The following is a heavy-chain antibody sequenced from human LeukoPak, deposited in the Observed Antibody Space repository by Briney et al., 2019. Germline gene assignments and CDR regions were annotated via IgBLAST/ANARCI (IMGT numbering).Heavy chain of an antibody. V-gene: IGHV1-2*02. Sequence: EASVKVSCMASGYTLTDYYLHGVRPPPARGREWMGWINPNSGGTNYAQKFQGRVTMTRNPSISTAYMELSSLRSEDTAVYYCARGFRSGCFFGYWGKGTPVTVAS. CDR3: ARGFRSGCFFGY. CDR2: INPNSGGT. J-gene: IGHJ4*02. D-gene: IGHD6-19*01. CDR1: GYTLTDYY.